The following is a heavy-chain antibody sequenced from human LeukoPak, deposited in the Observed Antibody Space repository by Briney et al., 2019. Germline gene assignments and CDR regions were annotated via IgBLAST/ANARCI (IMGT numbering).Heavy chain of an antibody. CDR1: GYTFTGYG. D-gene: IGHD1-20*01. CDR3: ARITGFPDDAFDI. J-gene: IGHJ3*02. V-gene: IGHV1-18*01. Sequence: ASVKVSYKASGYTFTGYGISWVRQAPGQGLEWMGWVSAYNGNTNYAQKLQGRVTMTTDTSTSTAYMELRSLRSDDTAVYYCARITGFPDDAFDIWGQGTMVTVSS. CDR2: VSAYNGNT.